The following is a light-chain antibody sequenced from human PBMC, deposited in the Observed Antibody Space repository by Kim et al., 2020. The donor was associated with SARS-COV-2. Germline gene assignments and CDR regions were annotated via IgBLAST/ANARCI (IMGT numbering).Light chain of an antibody. J-gene: IGLJ3*02. CDR1: SSDVGGYNY. CDR3: SSYAGSNNWV. CDR2: EVS. V-gene: IGLV2-8*01. Sequence: GQSVTISCSGTSSDVGGYNYVSWYQQHPGKAPKLMIYEVSKRPSGVPDRFSGSKSGNTASLTVSVLQAEDEADYYCSSYAGSNNWVFGGGTQLTVL.